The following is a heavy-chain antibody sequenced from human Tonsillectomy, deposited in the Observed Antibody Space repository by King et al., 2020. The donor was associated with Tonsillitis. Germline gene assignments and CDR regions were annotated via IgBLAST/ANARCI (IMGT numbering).Heavy chain of an antibody. CDR2: IDPSDSFT. CDR3: ARLPSFPYYYDSSGGDFDY. D-gene: IGHD3-22*01. V-gene: IGHV5-10-1*03. Sequence: DVQLVQSGAEVKKPGESLRISCKGSGYSFSSTSYWISWVRQMPGKGLEWMGRIDPSDSFTNYSPSFQGHVTISADKSISTAYLQWSSLKASDTAMYFCARLPSFPYYYDSSGGDFDYWGQGTLVTVSS. CDR1: GYSFSSTSYW. J-gene: IGHJ4*02.